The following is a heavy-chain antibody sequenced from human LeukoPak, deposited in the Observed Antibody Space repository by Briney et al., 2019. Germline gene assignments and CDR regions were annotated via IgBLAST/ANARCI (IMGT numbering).Heavy chain of an antibody. D-gene: IGHD2-2*01. CDR1: GFTVSSNY. CDR2: IYSGGST. Sequence: GGSLRLSCAASGFTVSSNYMSWVRQAPGKGLEWVSVIYSGGSTYYADSVKGRFTISRDNSKNTLYLQMNSLRAEDTAVYYCAKDPEYQLLFPNWFDPWGQGTLVTVSS. CDR3: AKDPEYQLLFPNWFDP. V-gene: IGHV3-66*01. J-gene: IGHJ5*02.